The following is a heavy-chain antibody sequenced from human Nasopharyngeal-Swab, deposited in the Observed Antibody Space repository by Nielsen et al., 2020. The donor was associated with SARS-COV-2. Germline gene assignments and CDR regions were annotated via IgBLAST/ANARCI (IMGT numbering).Heavy chain of an antibody. V-gene: IGHV3-33*06. D-gene: IGHD2-2*01. Sequence: GESLKISCAASGFTFSSYGMHWVRQATGKGMEWVAVIWYDGSNKYYADSVKGRFTISRDNSKNTLYLQMNSLRAEDTAVYYCAKKGIVVVPAAGGLDPWGQGTLVTVSS. CDR3: AKKGIVVVPAAGGLDP. J-gene: IGHJ5*02. CDR1: GFTFSSYG. CDR2: IWYDGSNK.